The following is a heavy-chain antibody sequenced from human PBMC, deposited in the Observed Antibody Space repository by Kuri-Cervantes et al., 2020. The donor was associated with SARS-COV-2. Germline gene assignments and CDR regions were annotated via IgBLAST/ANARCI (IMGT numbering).Heavy chain of an antibody. CDR1: GGSISSDY. CDR3: ARLPAYYDFWSGYPAFDYYYYGMDV. J-gene: IGHJ6*02. V-gene: IGHV4-39*01. D-gene: IGHD3-3*01. Sequence: SETLSLTCTVSGGSISSDYWGWIRQPPGKGMEWIGSIYYSGSTYYNPSLKSRVTISVDTSKTQYSLKLNSVTAADTAVYYCARLPAYYDFWSGYPAFDYYYYGMDVWGQGTTVTVSS. CDR2: IYYSGST.